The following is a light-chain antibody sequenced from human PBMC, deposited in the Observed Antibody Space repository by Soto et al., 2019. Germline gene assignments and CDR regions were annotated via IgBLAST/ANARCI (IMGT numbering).Light chain of an antibody. CDR1: SGHSTYA. Sequence: QLVLTQSPSASASLGASVKLTCTLSSGHSTYAIAWHQQQPEKGPRYLMNLNSDGRHTKGDGIPDRFSGSSSGTERYLTLSSRQSEDEADYYCQTWGTGLLVFGGGTKRTVL. CDR3: QTWGTGLLV. V-gene: IGLV4-69*01. CDR2: LNSDGRH. J-gene: IGLJ2*01.